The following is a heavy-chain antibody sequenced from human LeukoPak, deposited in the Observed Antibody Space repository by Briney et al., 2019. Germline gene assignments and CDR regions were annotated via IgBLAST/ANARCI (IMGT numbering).Heavy chain of an antibody. CDR1: GFTVSSNY. V-gene: IGHV3-53*01. D-gene: IGHD6-13*01. J-gene: IGHJ1*01. CDR2: IYSGGSI. CDR3: ARAPYSSSFINFQH. Sequence: GGSLRLSCAASGFTVSSNYMTWVRQAPGKGLEWVSAIYSGGSIYYGDSVKGRFTISRDNSKNTVYLQMNSLRAEDTAVYYCARAPYSSSFINFQHWGQGTLVTVSS.